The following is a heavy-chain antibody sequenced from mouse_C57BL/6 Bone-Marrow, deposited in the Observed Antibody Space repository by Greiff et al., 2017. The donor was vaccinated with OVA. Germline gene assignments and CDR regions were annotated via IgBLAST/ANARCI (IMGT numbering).Heavy chain of an antibody. CDR1: GYTFTSYW. V-gene: IGHV1-74*01. CDR3: AIGWDEGVDY. D-gene: IGHD4-1*01. J-gene: IGHJ4*01. CDR2: IHPSDSDT. Sequence: QVHVKQPGAELVKPGASVKVSCKASGYTFTSYWMHWVKQRPGQGLEWIGRIHPSDSDTNYNQKFKGKATLTVDKSSSTAYMQLSSLPSEDSAVYYCAIGWDEGVDYWGQGTSVTVSS.